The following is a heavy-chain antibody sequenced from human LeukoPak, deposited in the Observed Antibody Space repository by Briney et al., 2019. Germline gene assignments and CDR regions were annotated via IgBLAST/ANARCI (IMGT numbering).Heavy chain of an antibody. V-gene: IGHV3-7*01. D-gene: IGHD3-22*01. J-gene: IGHJ4*02. Sequence: GGSLRLSCTASGFTFSSFWMAWVRQAPGKGLEWVGNIKQDGSIQYYGDSVKGRFTISRDNAKNSLYLQMNNLRVEDTALYYCATSYDSSGCDWGQGTLVTVSS. CDR2: IKQDGSIQ. CDR3: ATSYDSSGCD. CDR1: GFTFSSFW.